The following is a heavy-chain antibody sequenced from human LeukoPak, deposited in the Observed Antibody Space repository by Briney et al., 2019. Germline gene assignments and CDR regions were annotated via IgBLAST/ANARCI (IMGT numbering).Heavy chain of an antibody. V-gene: IGHV4-59*01. Sequence: PSGTLSLTCTISGDSIIGYYWSWIRQPPGKRLEWIGYIYNTLDTTYNPSLESRVTISLDMSNKQSSLRLSSVTAADTAVYYCARRRYYDSTGYNPTYYFDYWGQGILVTVSS. J-gene: IGHJ4*02. CDR3: ARRRYYDSTGYNPTYYFDY. CDR2: IYNTLDT. D-gene: IGHD3-22*01. CDR1: GDSIIGYY.